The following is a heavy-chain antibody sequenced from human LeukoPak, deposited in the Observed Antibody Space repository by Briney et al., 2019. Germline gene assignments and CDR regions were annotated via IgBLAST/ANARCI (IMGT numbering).Heavy chain of an antibody. J-gene: IGHJ4*01. Sequence: WETLTLSCAASGFTLSSYWMTWVRLPPPNGLERVANIKLAGGEKYYVASVKGRFTTSRDNANNSLYLKMTSLTVEDTAIYYCARITMVLGASKDDYWGQGTLVTVSS. CDR2: IKLAGGEK. CDR3: ARITMVLGASKDDY. D-gene: IGHD3-10*01. CDR1: GFTLSSYW. V-gene: IGHV3-7*01.